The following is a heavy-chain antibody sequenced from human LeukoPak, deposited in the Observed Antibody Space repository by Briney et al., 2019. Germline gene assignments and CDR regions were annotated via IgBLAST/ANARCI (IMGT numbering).Heavy chain of an antibody. D-gene: IGHD7-27*01. Sequence: ASVKVSCKASGGSFSTTGFSWARQAPGQGLEWIGAIIPIYGTPTYAPRFQGRVTITTDESTSTAYMELSSLRSNDTAVYYCARDHWGIVENGYDYFYYDMDVWGKGTTVTVSS. J-gene: IGHJ6*03. CDR2: IIPIYGTP. V-gene: IGHV1-69*05. CDR1: GGSFSTTG. CDR3: ARDHWGIVENGYDYFYYDMDV.